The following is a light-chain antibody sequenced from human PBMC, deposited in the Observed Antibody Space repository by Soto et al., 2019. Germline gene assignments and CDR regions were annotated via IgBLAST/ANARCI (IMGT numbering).Light chain of an antibody. V-gene: IGKV1-27*01. CDR2: AAS. CDR1: QGISNY. J-gene: IGKJ3*01. Sequence: DIQMTQSPSSLSASVGDRVTITCRASQGISNYLAWYQQKPGKVPKLLIYAASTLQSGVPSRFSGSGSGTEFTVTISSLRPEDVGTDYCQKYNSAPPLFTFGPGTKVDIK. CDR3: QKYNSAPPLFT.